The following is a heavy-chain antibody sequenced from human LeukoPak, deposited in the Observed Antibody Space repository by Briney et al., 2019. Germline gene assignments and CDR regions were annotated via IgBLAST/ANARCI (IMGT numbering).Heavy chain of an antibody. CDR3: ARDAEMVTPYYYVMDV. V-gene: IGHV3-33*01. Sequence: GGSLRLSCAASGFSFSSYAMHWVRQAPGKGLEWVAVIWYDGSNKYYGDSVKGRFTISRDNSKNTLYLQMNSLRAEDTAVYYCARDAEMVTPYYYVMDVWGQGTTVTVSS. J-gene: IGHJ6*02. D-gene: IGHD5-24*01. CDR2: IWYDGSNK. CDR1: GFSFSSYA.